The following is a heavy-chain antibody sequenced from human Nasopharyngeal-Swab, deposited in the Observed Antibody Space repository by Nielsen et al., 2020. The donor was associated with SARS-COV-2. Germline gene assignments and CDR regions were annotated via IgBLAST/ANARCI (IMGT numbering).Heavy chain of an antibody. D-gene: IGHD6-13*01. V-gene: IGHV6-1*01. CDR1: GDSVSSNSAA. CDR2: TYYRSKWYN. CDR3: ARGGSSSWLNWFDP. J-gene: IGHJ5*02. Sequence: SETLFLTCAISGDSVSSNSAAWNWIRQSPSRGLEWLGRTYYRSKWYNDYAVSVKSRITINPDTSKNQFSLQLNSVTPEDTAVYYCARGGSSSWLNWFDPWGQGTLVTVSS.